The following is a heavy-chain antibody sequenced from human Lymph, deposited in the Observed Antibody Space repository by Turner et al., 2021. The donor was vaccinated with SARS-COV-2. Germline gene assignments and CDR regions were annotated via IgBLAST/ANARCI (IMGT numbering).Heavy chain of an antibody. CDR3: ARDTAVAGTLGAFDI. CDR1: GGTFSSYA. J-gene: IGHJ3*02. CDR2: IIPIFGTA. Sequence: QVQLVPSGAEVKKPGSSVKVSCKASGGTFSSYAISWVRQAPGQGLEWMGGIIPIFGTANYAQKFQDGVTITADESTSTAYMELSSLRYEDTAVYYCARDTAVAGTLGAFDIWGQGTMVTVSS. D-gene: IGHD6-19*01. V-gene: IGHV1-69*01.